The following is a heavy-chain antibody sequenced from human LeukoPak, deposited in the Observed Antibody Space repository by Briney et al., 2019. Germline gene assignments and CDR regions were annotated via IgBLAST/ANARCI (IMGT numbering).Heavy chain of an antibody. CDR2: IKKDGSEE. J-gene: IGHJ6*04. CDR1: GFTFSNYW. V-gene: IGHV3-7*01. CDR3: AELGITMIGGV. D-gene: IGHD3-10*02. Sequence: GGSLRLSCTASGFTFSNYWMSWVRQAPGKGLEWVANIKKDGSEEFYVDSVKGRFTISRDNAKNSLYLQMNSLRAEDTAVYYCAELGITMIGGVWGKGTTVTISS.